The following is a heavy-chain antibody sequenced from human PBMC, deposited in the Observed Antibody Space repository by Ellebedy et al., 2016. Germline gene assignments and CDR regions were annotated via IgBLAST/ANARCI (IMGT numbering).Heavy chain of an antibody. V-gene: IGHV1-2*02. CDR3: ARVYNDLSGNWFDP. J-gene: IGHJ5*02. CDR1: GYTFTGYY. Sequence: ASVKVSXXASGYTFTGYYMHWVRQAPGQGLEWMGWINPNSGGTNYAQKFQGRVTMTRDTSISTAYMELSRLRSDDTAVYYCARVYNDLSGNWFDPWGQGNLVTVSS. CDR2: INPNSGGT. D-gene: IGHD7-27*01.